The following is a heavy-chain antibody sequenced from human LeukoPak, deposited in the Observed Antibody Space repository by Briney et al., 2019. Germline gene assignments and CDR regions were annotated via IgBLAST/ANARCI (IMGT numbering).Heavy chain of an antibody. V-gene: IGHV3-23*01. D-gene: IGHD1-1*01. CDR1: GFTFSSYA. CDR3: AKANWVSNADAVW. Sequence: GGSLRLSCATVGFTFSSYAMSWVRQSPARGLEWVSSIKGGGDTFYADSVKGRFTLSRDDSRNTVLLQLNNLRVEDTAIYYCAKANWVSNADAVWWGQGTVVTVSS. CDR2: IKGGGDT. J-gene: IGHJ4*02.